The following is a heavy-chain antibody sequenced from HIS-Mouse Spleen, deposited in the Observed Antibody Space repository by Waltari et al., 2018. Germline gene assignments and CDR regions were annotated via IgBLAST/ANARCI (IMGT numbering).Heavy chain of an antibody. CDR1: GGSISSSSYY. V-gene: IGHV4-39*07. D-gene: IGHD6-13*01. CDR3: AREIPYSSSWYDWYFDL. Sequence: QLQLQESGPGLVKPSETLSLTCTVSGGSISSSSYYWGWIRQPPGKGLEWIGRSYYSGSTYYNPSLKSRVTISVETSKNQFSLKLSSVTAADTAMYYCAREIPYSSSWYDWYFDLWGRGTLVTVSS. J-gene: IGHJ2*01. CDR2: SYYSGST.